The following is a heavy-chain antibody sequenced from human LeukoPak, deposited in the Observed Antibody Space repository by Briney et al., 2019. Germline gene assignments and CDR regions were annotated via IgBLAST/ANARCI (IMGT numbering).Heavy chain of an antibody. CDR3: TTTTFGVVTTYFFDY. V-gene: IGHV3-15*01. D-gene: IGHD3-3*01. J-gene: IGHJ4*02. Sequence: GGSLRLSCAASGFTFNNAWMGWVRQAPGKGLEWVGRVKGKADSETTNYAAPVRGRFTISRDDSKNTLYLQMNSLNIEDTAVYYCTTTTFGVVTTYFFDYWGQGTLVTVSS. CDR1: GFTFNNAW. CDR2: VKGKADSETT.